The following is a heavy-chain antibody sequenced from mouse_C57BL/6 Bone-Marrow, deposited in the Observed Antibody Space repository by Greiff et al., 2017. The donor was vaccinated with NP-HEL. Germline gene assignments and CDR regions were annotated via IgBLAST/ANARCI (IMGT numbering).Heavy chain of an antibody. CDR1: GYTFTSYW. J-gene: IGHJ1*03. Sequence: QVQLQQPGADLVKPGASVKLSCKASGYTFTSYWMHWVKQRPGRGLEWIGRIDPNRGGTKFNEKFKTKATLTVDKPSITAYMQLSSLTSEDSAVYYCARYYYGSRGWYFDVWGTGTTVTVSS. CDR3: ARYYYGSRGWYFDV. CDR2: IDPNRGGT. D-gene: IGHD1-1*01. V-gene: IGHV1-72*01.